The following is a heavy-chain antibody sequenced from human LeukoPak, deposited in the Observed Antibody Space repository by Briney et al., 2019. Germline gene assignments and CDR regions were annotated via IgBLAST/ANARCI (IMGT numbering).Heavy chain of an antibody. CDR3: ARVKMGATVSNYYYYYVDV. D-gene: IGHD1-26*01. CDR1: GFTFSSYT. CDR2: IISHGGNT. Sequence: GGSLTLSCAASGFTFSSYTMHWVRQAPGKGLEYVSAIISHGGNTHYTNSVKGRFTISRDNSENTLYLQMGSLRADDMGVYHCARVKMGATVSNYYYYYVDVWGKGTTVTVSS. J-gene: IGHJ6*03. V-gene: IGHV3-64*01.